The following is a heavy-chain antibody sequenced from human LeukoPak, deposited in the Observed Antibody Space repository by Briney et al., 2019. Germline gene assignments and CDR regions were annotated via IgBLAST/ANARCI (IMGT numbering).Heavy chain of an antibody. Sequence: SGGSLRLSCAASGFTFSSYAMSWVRQAPGKGLEWVSAISGSGGSTYYADSVKGRFTISRDNSKNTLYLQMNSLRAEDTAVYYCAKDLEAGYSSSWTGVYYYYGMDVWGQGTTVTVSS. D-gene: IGHD6-13*01. CDR1: GFTFSSYA. J-gene: IGHJ6*02. V-gene: IGHV3-23*01. CDR3: AKDLEAGYSSSWTGVYYYYGMDV. CDR2: ISGSGGST.